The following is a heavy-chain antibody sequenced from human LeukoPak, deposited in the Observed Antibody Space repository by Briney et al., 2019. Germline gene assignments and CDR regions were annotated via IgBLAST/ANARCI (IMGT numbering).Heavy chain of an antibody. CDR2: ISTYNTNR. CDR1: GYSFSSYG. D-gene: IGHD3-10*01. CDR3: AREPQQMVRNEHWVHP. J-gene: IGHJ5*01. V-gene: IGHV1-18*01. Sequence: ASVKVSCKTSGYSFSSYGLSWVRQAPGQGPEWMGWISTYNTNRKYAQRFQDRLTLTTDTSTATAYMELRGLRYNDAAAYYCAREPQQMVRNEHWVHPWGQGTL.